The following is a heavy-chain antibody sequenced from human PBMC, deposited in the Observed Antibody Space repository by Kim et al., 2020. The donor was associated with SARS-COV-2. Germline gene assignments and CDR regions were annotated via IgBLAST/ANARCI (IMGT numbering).Heavy chain of an antibody. CDR3: ARVGISMVREVDC. V-gene: IGHV3-11*04. CDR1: GFTFSDHY. D-gene: IGHD3-10*01. Sequence: GGSLRLSCAASGFTFSDHYMSWIRQAPGKGLEWLSYISSTGITMYYADSLKGRFTISRDNAKNSLYLEMNSLRVEDTAVYYCARVGISMVREVDCWGQGT. J-gene: IGHJ4*02. CDR2: ISSTGITM.